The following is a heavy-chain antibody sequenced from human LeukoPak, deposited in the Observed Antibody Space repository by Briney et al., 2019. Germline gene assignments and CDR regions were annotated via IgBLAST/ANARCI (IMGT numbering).Heavy chain of an antibody. V-gene: IGHV1-24*01. CDR1: GYTLTELS. CDR3: ATDTRPYYYGSGSYPQYYYGMDV. CDR2: FDPEDGET. J-gene: IGHJ6*02. Sequence: ASVKVSCKVSGYTLTELSMHWVRQAPGKGLEWMGGFDPEDGETIYAQKFQGRVTMTEDTSTDTAYMELSSLRSEDTAVYYCATDTRPYYYGSGSYPQYYYGMDVWSQGTTVTVSS. D-gene: IGHD3-10*01.